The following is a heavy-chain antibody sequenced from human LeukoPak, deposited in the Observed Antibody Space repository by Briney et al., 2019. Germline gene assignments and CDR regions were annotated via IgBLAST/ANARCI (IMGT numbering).Heavy chain of an antibody. V-gene: IGHV4-59*01. CDR3: ARAGSSWDEGFDY. Sequence: PSETLSLTCLVSSGSFSSYYWSWIRQPQGKGREWIGYIYYSGSTNYNPSLKSRVTISVDTSKSQFSLKLSSVTAADTAVYYCARAGSSWDEGFDYWGQGTLVTVSS. CDR2: IYYSGST. J-gene: IGHJ4*02. D-gene: IGHD6-13*01. CDR1: SGSFSSYY.